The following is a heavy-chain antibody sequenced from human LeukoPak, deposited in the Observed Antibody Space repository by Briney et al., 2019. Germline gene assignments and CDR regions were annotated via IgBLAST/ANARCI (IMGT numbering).Heavy chain of an antibody. J-gene: IGHJ5*02. V-gene: IGHV3-23*01. Sequence: GGSLRLSCAASGFTFSTYAMTWVRQAPGKGLEWVSALSASGGTTYYADSVKGRFATSRDSSKNTLYLQMNSLRVEDTAVYHCAKLPREYCSSTSCPNWFDTWGLGTLVTVSS. CDR3: AKLPREYCSSTSCPNWFDT. CDR1: GFTFSTYA. CDR2: LSASGGTT. D-gene: IGHD2-2*01.